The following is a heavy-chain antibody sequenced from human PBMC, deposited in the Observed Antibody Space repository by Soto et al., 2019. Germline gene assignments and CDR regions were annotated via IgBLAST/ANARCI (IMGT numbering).Heavy chain of an antibody. CDR2: TTPILGTT. J-gene: IGHJ4*02. Sequence: QVQLVQSGAEVKKPGSSVKVSCKASGGTLNTYAINWVRQAPGQGFEWMGGTTPILGTTDYAQKFQGRLTISADEARNTLYMELRSLTSDDTAVYYCTRSESSDTGDHWCQGTLVVVSS. CDR1: GGTLNTYA. CDR3: TRSESSDTGDH. D-gene: IGHD3-22*01. V-gene: IGHV1-69*01.